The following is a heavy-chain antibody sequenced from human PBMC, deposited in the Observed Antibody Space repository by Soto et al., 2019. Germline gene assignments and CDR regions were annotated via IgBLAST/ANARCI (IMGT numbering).Heavy chain of an antibody. D-gene: IGHD6-13*01. V-gene: IGHV3-74*01. CDR3: ALRAGPL. CDR1: GFTFSKYW. Sequence: GGSLRLSCAASGFTFSKYWMHWVRQAPGKGLVWVSRIDSDGSYTSYADSVKGRFTISRDDGKNTLYLQMNSLRAEDTAVYYCALRAGPLGGQGTLVTVSS. CDR2: IDSDGSYT. J-gene: IGHJ4*02.